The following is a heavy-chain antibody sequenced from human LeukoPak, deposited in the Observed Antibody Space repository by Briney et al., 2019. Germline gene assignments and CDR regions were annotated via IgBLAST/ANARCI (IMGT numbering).Heavy chain of an antibody. CDR3: ARERNYYDSSGYYSFGAFDI. Sequence: PSGTLSLTCAVYGGSFSGYYWSWIRQPPGKGLEWIGEINHSGSTTYNPSLKRRVTISVDSSKNQCSLKLSSVTAAHTAVYYCARERNYYDSSGYYSFGAFDIWGQGTMVTVSS. CDR2: INHSGST. V-gene: IGHV4-34*01. J-gene: IGHJ3*02. D-gene: IGHD3-22*01. CDR1: GGSFSGYY.